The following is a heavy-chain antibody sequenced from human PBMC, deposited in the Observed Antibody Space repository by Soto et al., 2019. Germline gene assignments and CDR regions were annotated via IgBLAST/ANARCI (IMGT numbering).Heavy chain of an antibody. V-gene: IGHV3-30*18. CDR3: AKTWFGEDNYGMDV. D-gene: IGHD3-10*01. CDR2: ISYDGSKK. CDR1: VFTFTSYG. J-gene: IGHJ6*02. Sequence: PGGSLRLSCAASVFTFTSYGLHWVRQAPGKGLEWVAGISYDGSKKYFADSVRGRFTISRDNPRSTLFLDMNSLRGEDTAIYYCAKTWFGEDNYGMDVWGQGTTVTVSS.